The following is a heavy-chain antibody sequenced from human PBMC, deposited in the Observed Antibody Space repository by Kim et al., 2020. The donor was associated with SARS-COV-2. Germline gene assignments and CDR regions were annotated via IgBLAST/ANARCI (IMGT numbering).Heavy chain of an antibody. J-gene: IGHJ4*02. Sequence: ASVKVSCKASGYTFTSYDINWVRQATGQGLEWMGWMNPNSGNTGYAQKFQGRVTMTRNTSISTAYMELSSLRSEDTAVYYCARYRITGAHAVFDYWGQGTLVTVSS. CDR3: ARYRITGAHAVFDY. CDR1: GYTFTSYD. CDR2: MNPNSGNT. V-gene: IGHV1-8*01. D-gene: IGHD1-20*01.